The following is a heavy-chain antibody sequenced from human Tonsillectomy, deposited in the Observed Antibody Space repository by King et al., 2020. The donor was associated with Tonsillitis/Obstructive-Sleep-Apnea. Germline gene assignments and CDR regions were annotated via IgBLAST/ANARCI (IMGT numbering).Heavy chain of an antibody. V-gene: IGHV4-59*01. D-gene: IGHD3-22*01. Sequence: VQLQESGPGLVKPSETLSLTCTVSGGSISSYYWSWIRPPPGKGLEWIGYIYYSGSTNYNPSLKSRVTISVDTSKNQFSLKLSSVTAADTAEYYCARQTYYYDSSGYLPTDYYSMDVWGQGTTVTVSS. CDR2: IYYSGST. CDR3: ARQTYYYDSSGYLPTDYYSMDV. CDR1: GGSISSYY. J-gene: IGHJ6*02.